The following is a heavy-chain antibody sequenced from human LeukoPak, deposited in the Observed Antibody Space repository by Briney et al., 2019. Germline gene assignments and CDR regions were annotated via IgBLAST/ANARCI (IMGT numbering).Heavy chain of an antibody. V-gene: IGHV3-48*04. CDR2: ISSSGSTI. J-gene: IGHJ5*02. D-gene: IGHD3-9*01. Sequence: PGGSLRLSCAASGFTFSSYGMRWLRQAPGKGLEWVTYISSSGSTIYYADSVKGRFTISRDNAKNSLYLQMHSLRAEDTAVYYCARVRRSPLRYFDWFSFDPWGQGTLVTVSS. CDR1: GFTFSSYG. CDR3: ARVRRSPLRYFDWFSFDP.